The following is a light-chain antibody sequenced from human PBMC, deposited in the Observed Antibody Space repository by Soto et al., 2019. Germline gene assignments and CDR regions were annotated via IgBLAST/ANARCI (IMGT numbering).Light chain of an antibody. V-gene: IGLV2-14*01. CDR3: SSYASSSNVL. J-gene: IGLJ2*01. CDR1: TSHVGDFNY. CDR2: EVN. Sequence: QSALTQPASVSGSPGQSITISCTGTTSHVGDFNYVSWYQQYPGKVPKLLIFEVNNRPSGVSNRFSGSKSGNTASLTISGLQAEDEAHYYCSSYASSSNVLFGGGTQLTVL.